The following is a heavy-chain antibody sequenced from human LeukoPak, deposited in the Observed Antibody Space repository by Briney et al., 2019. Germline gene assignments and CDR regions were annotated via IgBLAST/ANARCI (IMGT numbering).Heavy chain of an antibody. CDR2: TYYRSKWYR. CDR1: GDSVSANSAT. J-gene: IGHJ3*02. Sequence: SQTLSLTCAISGDSVSANSATWNWIRQSPSRGLEWLGRTYYRSKWYRDYAVSVKSRITINPDSSKNQFSLQLNSVAPEDTALYYCARDSDAFDIWGQGTMVTVSS. V-gene: IGHV6-1*01. CDR3: ARDSDAFDI.